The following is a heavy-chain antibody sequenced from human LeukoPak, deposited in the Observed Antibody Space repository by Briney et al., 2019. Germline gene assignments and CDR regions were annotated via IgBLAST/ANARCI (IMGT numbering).Heavy chain of an antibody. CDR3: AKVRLGEFSSIDY. CDR2: ISGSGDTT. D-gene: IGHD3-16*02. J-gene: IGHJ4*02. V-gene: IGHV3-23*01. CDR1: GLTFSTYA. Sequence: PGGSLRLSCAASGLTFSTYAMSWVRQAPGKGLEWVSAISGSGDTTSYADSVKGRFTISRDNSKNTLYLQMKSLRAEDTAVYYCAKVRLGEFSSIDYWGQGTLVTVSS.